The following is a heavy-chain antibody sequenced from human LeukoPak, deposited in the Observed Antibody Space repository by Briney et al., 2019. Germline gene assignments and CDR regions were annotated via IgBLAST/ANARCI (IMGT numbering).Heavy chain of an antibody. CDR1: GLTFSSYW. V-gene: IGHV3-74*01. CDR3: VRRYCSGGSCYFDY. D-gene: IGHD2-15*01. CDR2: INSDGRST. Sequence: PGGSLRLSCAASGLTFSSYWMHWVRQGPGKGLVWVSCINSDGRSTSYADSVKGRFTISRDNAENTLYLQMKSLRAEDTAVYYCVRRYCSGGSCYFDYWGQGILVTVSS. J-gene: IGHJ4*02.